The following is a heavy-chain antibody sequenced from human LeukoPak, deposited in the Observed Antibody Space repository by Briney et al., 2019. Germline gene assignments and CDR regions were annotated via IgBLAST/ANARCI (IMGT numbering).Heavy chain of an antibody. D-gene: IGHD2-15*01. CDR3: VRDNPRCCGVIPANIDDY. CDR1: GFSFSRDS. Sequence: GGSLRLSCVASGFSFSRDSMNWVHQAPGKGLEWISYISYDSMIKYYADSVRGRFTISRDSAKDSLYLQMHSLRAEDTAVYYCVRDNPRCCGVIPANIDDYWGQGTLVTVSS. V-gene: IGHV3-48*01. J-gene: IGHJ4*02. CDR2: ISYDSMIK.